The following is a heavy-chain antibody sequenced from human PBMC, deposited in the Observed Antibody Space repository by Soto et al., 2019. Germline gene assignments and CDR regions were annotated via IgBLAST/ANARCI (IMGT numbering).Heavy chain of an antibody. V-gene: IGHV1-58*01. J-gene: IGHJ4*02. CDR3: ATHREGATYYFDS. CDR1: TFTLTSSA. D-gene: IGHD1-26*01. Sequence: QMQLVQSGPEVKKPVSSVKVSCKASTFTLTSSAVQWVRQARGQRLEWTGWIVVGSGNTKYAQNCEERGTVTRDLSSGTAYLELSSLRSEDTAVYYCATHREGATYYFDSWGQGTLFTVSS. CDR2: IVVGSGNT.